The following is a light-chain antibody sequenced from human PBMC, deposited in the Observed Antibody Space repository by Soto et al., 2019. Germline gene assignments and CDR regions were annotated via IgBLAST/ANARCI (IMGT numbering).Light chain of an antibody. CDR1: QSVSSSY. Sequence: EIVLTQSPGTLSLSPGERATLSCRASQSVSSSYLAWYQQKPGQAPRLLIYGASSSATGIPDRFSGSGSGTDFTLTIGRLEPEDFAVYYCQQYLITPWTFGQGTKVEIK. CDR3: QQYLITPWT. V-gene: IGKV3-20*01. CDR2: GAS. J-gene: IGKJ1*01.